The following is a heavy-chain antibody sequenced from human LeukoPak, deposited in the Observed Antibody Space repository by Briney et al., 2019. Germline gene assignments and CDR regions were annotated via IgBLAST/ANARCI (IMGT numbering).Heavy chain of an antibody. D-gene: IGHD6-13*01. Sequence: GGSLRLSCVASGFTFRSYGMHWVRQAPGKGLEGVAFIGYDGRDNFNADSVKGRFTISRDNSKNTVDLQMISLRAEDTAVYYCAKIAAAGTYFDYWGQGTLVTVSS. CDR1: GFTFRSYG. CDR3: AKIAAAGTYFDY. CDR2: IGYDGRDN. J-gene: IGHJ4*02. V-gene: IGHV3-30*02.